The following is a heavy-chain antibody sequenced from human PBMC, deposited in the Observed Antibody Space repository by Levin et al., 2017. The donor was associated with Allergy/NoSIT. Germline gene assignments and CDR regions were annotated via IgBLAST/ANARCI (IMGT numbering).Heavy chain of an antibody. CDR2: TYYRSKWYN. CDR1: GDSVSSNSAA. J-gene: IGHJ6*02. D-gene: IGHD6-13*01. Sequence: SQTLSLTCAISGDSVSSNSAAWNWIRQSPSRGLEWLGRTYYRSKWYNDYAVSVKSRITINPDTSKNQFSLQLNSVTPEDTAVYYCARGEDIAAAGTWDYYYYGMDVWGQGTTVTVSS. V-gene: IGHV6-1*01. CDR3: ARGEDIAAAGTWDYYYYGMDV.